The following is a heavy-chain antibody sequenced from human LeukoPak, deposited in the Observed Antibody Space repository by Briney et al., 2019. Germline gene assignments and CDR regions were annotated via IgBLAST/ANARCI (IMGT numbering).Heavy chain of an antibody. V-gene: IGHV3-74*01. D-gene: IGHD6-6*01. CDR3: ATSMAGYNWFDP. CDR1: GFTFSNNW. Sequence: GGSLRLSCAASGFTFSNNWMHWVRQAPGKGLVWVSRINSDGSSISNVDSVKGRFTTSRDNAKNMLYLQMNSLRAEDTAVYYCATSMAGYNWFDPWGQGTLVTVSS. CDR2: INSDGSSI. J-gene: IGHJ5*02.